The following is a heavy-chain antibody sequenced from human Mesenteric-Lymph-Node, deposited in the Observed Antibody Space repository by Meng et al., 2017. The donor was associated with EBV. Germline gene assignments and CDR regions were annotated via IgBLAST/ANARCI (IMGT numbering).Heavy chain of an antibody. CDR1: GFTFSSYA. J-gene: IGHJ4*02. CDR2: ISHSGDST. CDR3: AREGITVTPFDY. Sequence: VELLESGGGLVKPGGSLRLPCAASGFTFSSYAMNWVRQAPGKGLEWVSAISHSGDSTYYADSVKGRFTISRDSSKNTLHLQMDSLRAEDTAIYYCAREGITVTPFDYWGQGALVTVSS. V-gene: IGHV3-23*01. D-gene: IGHD4-17*01.